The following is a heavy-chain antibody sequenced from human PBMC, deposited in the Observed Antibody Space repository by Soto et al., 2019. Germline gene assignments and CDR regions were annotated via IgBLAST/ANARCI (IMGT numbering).Heavy chain of an antibody. CDR1: GDSISTVDYF. J-gene: IGHJ5*01. Sequence: SETLSLTCSVSGDSISTVDYFWPWIRQPPGQALEYIGYIYKSTTTYYNPSFESRVAISLDTSKSQFSLTVTSVTAADTAVYFCARGRYGPCGTYFIEWFVSWGQGTLVKVFS. V-gene: IGHV4-30-4*01. CDR2: IYKSTTT. D-gene: IGHD3-9*01. CDR3: ARGRYGPCGTYFIEWFVS.